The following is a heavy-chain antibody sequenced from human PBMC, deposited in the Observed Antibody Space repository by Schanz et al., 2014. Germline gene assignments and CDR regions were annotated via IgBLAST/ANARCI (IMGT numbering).Heavy chain of an antibody. CDR2: ISYDGSHK. Sequence: QVQLVESGGGVVRPGRSLRLSCAASGFTFSSYCMNWVRQAPGKGLEWVAVISYDGSHKGYADSVKGRFTISRDNSKNTLYLQMNSLRAEDTAVYYCARDRQQLVGRIGYYYGMDVWGQGTTVTVSS. D-gene: IGHD6-13*01. J-gene: IGHJ6*02. CDR1: GFTFSSYC. CDR3: ARDRQQLVGRIGYYYGMDV. V-gene: IGHV3-30*03.